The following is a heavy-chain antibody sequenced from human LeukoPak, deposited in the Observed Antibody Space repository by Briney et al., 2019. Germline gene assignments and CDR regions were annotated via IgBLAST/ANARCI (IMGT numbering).Heavy chain of an antibody. V-gene: IGHV3-74*01. CDR3: ASASSHRIAAGGDY. CDR2: INSDGSGR. CDR1: GFTFSNAR. J-gene: IGHJ4*02. Sequence: GGSLRLSCAASGFTFSNARMHWVRQAPGKGLVWVSRINSDGSGRNYADSVKGRFTISRDNAKNTLYLQMNSLRAEDTAVYYCASASSHRIAAGGDYWGQGTLVTVSS. D-gene: IGHD6-13*01.